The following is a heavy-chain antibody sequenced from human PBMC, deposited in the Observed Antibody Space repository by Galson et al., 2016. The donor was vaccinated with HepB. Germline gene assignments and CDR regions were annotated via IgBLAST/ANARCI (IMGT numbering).Heavy chain of an antibody. Sequence: SLRLSCAASGFTFSNYDFHWVRQTTGKGLEWVSAIGTASDTYYPGSVKGRFTISRENAKNSVFLQMNSRRAEDTAVYYCVREAPLLSYDVFDMWGQGTMVTVSS. V-gene: IGHV3-13*01. CDR1: GFTFSNYD. D-gene: IGHD2/OR15-2a*01. CDR2: IGTASDT. CDR3: VREAPLLSYDVFDM. J-gene: IGHJ3*02.